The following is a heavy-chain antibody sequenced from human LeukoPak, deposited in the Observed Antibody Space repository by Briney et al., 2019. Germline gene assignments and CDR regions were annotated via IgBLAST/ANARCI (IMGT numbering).Heavy chain of an antibody. CDR3: AKDGAI. J-gene: IGHJ3*02. Sequence: KPGGYLRLYCAASGFTFSNYAMSWVRQAPGKGLEWVSGVSGSGGSRYYADSVKGRFTISRDNSKNTLSLQMNSLRAEDTAVYYCAKDGAIWGHGTMVTVSS. CDR1: GFTFSNYA. D-gene: IGHD3-16*01. V-gene: IGHV3-23*01. CDR2: VSGSGGSR.